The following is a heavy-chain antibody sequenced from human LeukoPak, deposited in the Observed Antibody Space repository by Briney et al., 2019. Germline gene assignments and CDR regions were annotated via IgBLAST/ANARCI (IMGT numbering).Heavy chain of an antibody. CDR2: VFGGATTT. J-gene: IGHJ4*02. CDR3: ARDHEDGYITDY. Sequence: GGSLRLSCAASGIIVSSNYMSWFRQSPGKGLEWVSVVFGGATTTYYADSVKGRFTISRDTSKNTLYLQMNSLRAEDTAVYYCARDHEDGYITDYWGQGTLVTVSS. D-gene: IGHD5-24*01. V-gene: IGHV3-66*01. CDR1: GIIVSSNY.